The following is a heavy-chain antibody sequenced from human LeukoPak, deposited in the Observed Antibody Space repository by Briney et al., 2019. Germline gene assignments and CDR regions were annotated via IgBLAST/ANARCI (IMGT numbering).Heavy chain of an antibody. CDR1: GGTFSSYA. V-gene: IGHV1-69*04. D-gene: IGHD5-12*01. J-gene: IGHJ4*02. CDR3: AKARGYSGFFDY. Sequence: GASVKVSCKASGGTFSSYAISWVRQAPGQGLEWMGRIIPILGIANYAQKFQGRVTITADKSTSTAYMELSSLRSEDTAVYYCAKARGYSGFFDYWGQGTLVTVSS. CDR2: IIPILGIA.